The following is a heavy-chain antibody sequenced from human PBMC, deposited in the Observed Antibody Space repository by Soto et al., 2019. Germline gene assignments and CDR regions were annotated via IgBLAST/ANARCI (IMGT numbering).Heavy chain of an antibody. V-gene: IGHV3-66*01. CDR2: IYSGGST. D-gene: IGHD3-16*01. CDR1: GFTVSSNY. Sequence: EVQLVESGGGLVQPGGSLRLSCAASGFTVSSNYMSWVRQAPGKGLEWVSVIYSGGSTYYADSVKGRFTISRDNSKNTLYLQMNSLRAEDTAVYYCARDMGGYYYYYYMDVWGKGTTVTVSS. J-gene: IGHJ6*03. CDR3: ARDMGGYYYYYYMDV.